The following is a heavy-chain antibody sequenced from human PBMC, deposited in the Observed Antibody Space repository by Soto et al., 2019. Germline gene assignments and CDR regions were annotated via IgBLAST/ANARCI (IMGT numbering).Heavy chain of an antibody. Sequence: QVQLVQSGAEVKKAGASVKVSCKASGYTFTNFGINWVRQAPGLGLEWVGWISPYNGNTQNVEKLQGRVTMTTDTSTSTAYMELRSLRSDDTAIYYCARGRDYGDFYFDYWGQGTLVTVSS. CDR1: GYTFTNFG. CDR3: ARGRDYGDFYFDY. V-gene: IGHV1-18*01. D-gene: IGHD4-17*01. J-gene: IGHJ4*02. CDR2: ISPYNGNT.